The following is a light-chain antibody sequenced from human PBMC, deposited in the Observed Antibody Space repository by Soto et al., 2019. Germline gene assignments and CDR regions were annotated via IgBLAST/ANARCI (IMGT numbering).Light chain of an antibody. CDR1: SSDVGGYNY. J-gene: IGLJ2*01. CDR2: EVS. Sequence: QSALTQPPSASGSPGQSVTISCTGTSSDVGGYNYVSWYQQHPGNAPKLMIYEVSKRPSGVPDRFSGSKSGNTASLTVSGLQDEDAADYYCSSYAGSNYVVFGGGTKLTVL. V-gene: IGLV2-8*01. CDR3: SSYAGSNYVV.